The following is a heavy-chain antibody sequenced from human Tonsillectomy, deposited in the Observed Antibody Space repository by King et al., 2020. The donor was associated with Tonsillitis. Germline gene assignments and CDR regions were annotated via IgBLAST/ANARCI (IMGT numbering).Heavy chain of an antibody. J-gene: IGHJ4*02. Sequence: QLVQSGAEVKKPGSSVKVSCKASGGTFSNHGTSWVRQAPGQGLEWVGGIIPIYGTPKYAPKFQGRVMITEDKSTTPVYMEMSGLRSEDTAIYYCAKDRWGGLLQGFDSWGQGTLVTVSS. CDR1: GGTFSNHG. CDR2: IIPIYGTP. CDR3: AKDRWGGLLQGFDS. V-gene: IGHV1-69*06. D-gene: IGHD2-15*01.